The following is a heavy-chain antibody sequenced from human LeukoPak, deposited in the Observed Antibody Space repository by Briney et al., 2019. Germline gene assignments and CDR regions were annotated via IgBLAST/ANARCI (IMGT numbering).Heavy chain of an antibody. CDR1: GGSFSGYY. D-gene: IGHD4-17*01. CDR2: INHSGST. Sequence: SETLSLTCAVYGGSFSGYYWRWICQPPRKGLEWIGEINHSGSTNYNPILKLRVTISVDTSKNPFSLKLSSVTAADTAVYYCAGLSYGDYAGYWGQGTLVTVSS. V-gene: IGHV4-34*01. J-gene: IGHJ4*02. CDR3: AGLSYGDYAGY.